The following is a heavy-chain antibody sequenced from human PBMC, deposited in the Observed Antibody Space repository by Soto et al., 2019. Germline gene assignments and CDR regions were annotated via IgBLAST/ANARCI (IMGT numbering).Heavy chain of an antibody. CDR1: GGTSISSSYY. D-gene: IGHD3-22*01. Sequence: PSETHSLTSTVSGGTSISSSYYWGWIRKPPGKGLGWIGSLYYSGSTYYNPSLKSRVTISVDTSKNQFSLKLSSVTAEDTAVYYCAKLRDDSSGYYDPADYWGQGTLVTVSS. CDR2: LYYSGST. V-gene: IGHV4-39*07. CDR3: AKLRDDSSGYYDPADY. J-gene: IGHJ4*02.